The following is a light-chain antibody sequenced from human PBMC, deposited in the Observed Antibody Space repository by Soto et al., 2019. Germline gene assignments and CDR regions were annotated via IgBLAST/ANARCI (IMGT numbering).Light chain of an antibody. CDR2: DVS. Sequence: QSALTQPASVSGSPGQSITISCTGTSSDIGGNKYVSWCQQHPGKAPKLIIYDVSNRPSGVSYRFSGSKSGNTASLTISGLQPEDEADYYCSSYTTSSTLVFGGGTKLTVL. J-gene: IGLJ2*01. CDR1: SSDIGGNKY. V-gene: IGLV2-14*01. CDR3: SSYTTSSTLV.